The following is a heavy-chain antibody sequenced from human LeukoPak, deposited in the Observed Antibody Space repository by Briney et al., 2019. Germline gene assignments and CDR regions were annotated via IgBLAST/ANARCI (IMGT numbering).Heavy chain of an antibody. CDR2: IYYSGST. J-gene: IGHJ5*02. CDR1: GGSISSGGYY. V-gene: IGHV4-31*03. CDR3: ARVSDGEGWFDP. D-gene: IGHD7-27*01. Sequence: SETLSLTCTVSGGSISSGGYYWSWIRQHPGKGLEWIGYIYYSGSTYYNPSLKSRVTISVDTSKNQFSLKLSSVTAADTAVYYCARVSDGEGWFDPWGQGTLVTVSS.